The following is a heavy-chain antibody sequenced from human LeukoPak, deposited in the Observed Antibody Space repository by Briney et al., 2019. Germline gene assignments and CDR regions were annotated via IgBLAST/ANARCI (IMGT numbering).Heavy chain of an antibody. CDR3: ARPDSYSSGWYGGLDY. J-gene: IGHJ4*02. Sequence: SETLSLTCTVSGGSISSYYWSWIRQPPGKGLEWIGYIYYSGSTNYNPSLKSRVTISVDTSKNQFSLKLSSVTAADTAVYYCARPDSYSSGWYGGLDYWGQGTLVTVSS. V-gene: IGHV4-59*01. D-gene: IGHD6-19*01. CDR2: IYYSGST. CDR1: GGSISSYY.